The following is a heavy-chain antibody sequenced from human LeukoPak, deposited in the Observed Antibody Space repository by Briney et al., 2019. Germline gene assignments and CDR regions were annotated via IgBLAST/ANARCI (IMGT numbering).Heavy chain of an antibody. V-gene: IGHV3-74*01. J-gene: IGHJ3*02. Sequence: GGSLRLSCAASGFTFRGYWMHWVRQAPGKGLVWVSRINSDGSTTTYADSVRGRFTISRDNAKNTLYLQMNSLGAEDTAVYYCGRVGGRSKAAKGDAFDIWGQGTMVTVSS. CDR3: GRVGGRSKAAKGDAFDI. CDR2: INSDGSTT. CDR1: GFTFRGYW. D-gene: IGHD6-6*01.